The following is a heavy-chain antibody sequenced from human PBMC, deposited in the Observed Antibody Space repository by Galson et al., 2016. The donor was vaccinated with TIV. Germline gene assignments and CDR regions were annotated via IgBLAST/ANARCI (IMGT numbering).Heavy chain of an antibody. D-gene: IGHD5-12*01. CDR2: ILPISGQV. V-gene: IGHV1-69*06. CDR1: GGSFSNLG. CDR3: ARHRGNPWIEMCVDT. J-gene: IGHJ5*02. Sequence: SVKVSCKASGGSFSNLGLNWVRQAPGQGFEWVGGILPISGQVSYAQNFQDRVTITADKSASTVYMELRSLRSDDTAIYYCARHRGNPWIEMCVDTWGQGTQVTVSS.